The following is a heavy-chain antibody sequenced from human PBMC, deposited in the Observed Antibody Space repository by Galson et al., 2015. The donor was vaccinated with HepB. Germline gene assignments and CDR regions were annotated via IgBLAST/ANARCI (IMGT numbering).Heavy chain of an antibody. CDR3: AKAISPYTAMVGFNAFDI. Sequence: SLRLSCAASGFTFSSYAMSWVRQAPGKGLEWVSAISGSGGSTYYADSVKGRFTISRDNSKNTLYLQMNSLRAEDTAVYYCAKAISPYTAMVGFNAFDIWGQGTMVTVSS. D-gene: IGHD5-18*01. J-gene: IGHJ3*02. V-gene: IGHV3-23*01. CDR2: ISGSGGST. CDR1: GFTFSSYA.